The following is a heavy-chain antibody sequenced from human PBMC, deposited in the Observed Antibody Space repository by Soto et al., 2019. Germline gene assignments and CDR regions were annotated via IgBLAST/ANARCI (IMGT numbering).Heavy chain of an antibody. J-gene: IGHJ4*02. CDR3: ARDLGYSSSWLN. CDR1: GFTFSSYW. Sequence: EVQLVESGGGLVQPGGSLRLSCAASGFTFSSYWMHWVRQVPGKGLVWVSRINSDGSSTSYADSVKGRFTISRDNAKNTMYLRMNSLRAEDTAVYYCARDLGYSSSWLNWGQGTLVTVSS. CDR2: INSDGSST. V-gene: IGHV3-74*01. D-gene: IGHD6-13*01.